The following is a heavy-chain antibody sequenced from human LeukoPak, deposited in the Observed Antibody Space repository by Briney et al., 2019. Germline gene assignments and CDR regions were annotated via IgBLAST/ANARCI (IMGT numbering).Heavy chain of an antibody. CDR1: GFTFSSYA. J-gene: IGHJ4*02. D-gene: IGHD3-10*01. CDR2: ISGSGGST. V-gene: IGHV3-23*01. CDR3: AKRNTMVRGGPCFDY. Sequence: GGSLRLSCAASGFTFSSYAMSWVRQAPGKGLEWVSAISGSGGSTYYADSVKGRFTISRDNSKNMLYLQMNNLRPEDTAIYYCAKRNTMVRGGPCFDYWGQRLLVTVSS.